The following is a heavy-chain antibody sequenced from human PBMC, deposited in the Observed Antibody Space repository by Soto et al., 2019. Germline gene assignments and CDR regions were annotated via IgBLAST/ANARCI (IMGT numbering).Heavy chain of an antibody. J-gene: IGHJ4*01. Sequence: PSETLSLTCGVYVGPLSGYYWNWIRQSPGKGLEWIGQINNSGSTYCHPSLRSRVTISADTSKNQFSLKLSSVTTADTAVYFCARSFCTDTSCSTFDSWGLGTLVT. CDR2: INNSGST. CDR1: VGPLSGYY. V-gene: IGHV4-34*01. D-gene: IGHD2-2*02. CDR3: ARSFCTDTSCSTFDS.